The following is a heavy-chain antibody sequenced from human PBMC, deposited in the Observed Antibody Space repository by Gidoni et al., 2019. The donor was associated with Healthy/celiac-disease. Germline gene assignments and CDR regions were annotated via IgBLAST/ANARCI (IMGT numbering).Heavy chain of an antibody. V-gene: IGHV4-34*01. Sequence: QVQLQQWGAGLLKPSETLSLTCAVYGGSFSGYSWNWIRQPPGKGLEWIGEINHSGSTNYNPSLKSRVTISVDTSKNQFSLKLSSVTAADTAVYYCARGRGNRRHYWYFDLWGRGTLVIVSS. CDR1: GGSFSGYS. D-gene: IGHD3-16*01. J-gene: IGHJ2*01. CDR3: ARGRGNRRHYWYFDL. CDR2: INHSGST.